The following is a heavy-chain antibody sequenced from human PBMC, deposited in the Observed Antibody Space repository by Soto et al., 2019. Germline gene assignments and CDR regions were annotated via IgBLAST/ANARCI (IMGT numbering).Heavy chain of an antibody. D-gene: IGHD4-17*01. CDR2: ISGSGGST. CDR3: AKRTVGWYFDL. CDR1: GFTFSSYA. Sequence: EVQLLESGGGLVQPGGSLRLSCAASGFTFSSYAMNWVRQAPGKGLEWVSVISGSGGSTYYADAVKGRFTISGDNSKNPLYLQMNSLGAEDTAVYYCAKRTVGWYFDLWGRGTLVTVSS. J-gene: IGHJ2*01. V-gene: IGHV3-23*01.